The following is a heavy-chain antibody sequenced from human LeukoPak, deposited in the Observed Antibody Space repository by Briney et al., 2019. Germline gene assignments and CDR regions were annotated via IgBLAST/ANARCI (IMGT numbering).Heavy chain of an antibody. V-gene: IGHV4-30-2*01. CDR2: IYHSGST. CDR1: GGSISSSSYY. J-gene: IGHJ3*02. D-gene: IGHD6-13*01. Sequence: PSETLSLTCTVSGGSISSSSYYWGWIRQPPGKGLEWIGYIYHSGSTYYNPSLKSRVTISVDRSKNQFSLKLSSVTAADTAVYYCARGCYSSSWSPSASYAFDIWGQGTMVTVSS. CDR3: ARGCYSSSWSPSASYAFDI.